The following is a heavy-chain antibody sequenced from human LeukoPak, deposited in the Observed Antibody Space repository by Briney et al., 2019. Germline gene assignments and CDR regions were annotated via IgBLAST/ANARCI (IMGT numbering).Heavy chain of an antibody. Sequence: SETLSLTCAVSGGSIRSSSYYWGWIRQPPGKGLEWIGYIYYSGSTNYNPSLKSRVTISVDTSKNQFSLKLSSVTAADTAVYYCAREVPGTQRTPDWFDPWGQGTLVTVSS. CDR1: GGSIRSSSYY. V-gene: IGHV4-61*01. CDR3: AREVPGTQRTPDWFDP. CDR2: IYYSGST. J-gene: IGHJ5*02. D-gene: IGHD6-19*01.